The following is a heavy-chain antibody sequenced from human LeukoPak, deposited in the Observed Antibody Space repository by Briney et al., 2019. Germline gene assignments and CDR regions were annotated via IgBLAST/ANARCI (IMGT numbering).Heavy chain of an antibody. Sequence: PGGSLRLSCAASGFTFSSYGMHWVRQAPGKGLEWVAVISYDGSNKYYADSVKGRFTISRDNSKNTLYLQMNSLRAEDTAVYYCARGPYYYGSGSYPIAYFDYWGQGTLVTVSS. CDR1: GFTFSSYG. J-gene: IGHJ4*02. CDR3: ARGPYYYGSGSYPIAYFDY. V-gene: IGHV3-30*03. CDR2: ISYDGSNK. D-gene: IGHD3-10*01.